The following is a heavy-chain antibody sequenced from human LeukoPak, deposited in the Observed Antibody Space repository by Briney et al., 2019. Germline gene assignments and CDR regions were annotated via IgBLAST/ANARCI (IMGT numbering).Heavy chain of an antibody. D-gene: IGHD5-18*01. V-gene: IGHV4-34*01. CDR3: ARGQLVSDTHCQH. Sequence: PSETLSLTCAVYGGSFSGYYWSWIRQPPGKGLEWIGEINHSGSTNYNPSLKSRVTISVDTSKNQFSLKLSSVTAADTAVYYCARGQLVSDTHCQHWGQGTLVTVSS. CDR2: INHSGST. CDR1: GGSFSGYY. J-gene: IGHJ1*01.